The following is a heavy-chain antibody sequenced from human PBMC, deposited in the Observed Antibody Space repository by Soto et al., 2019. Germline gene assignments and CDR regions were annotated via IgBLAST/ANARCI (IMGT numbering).Heavy chain of an antibody. J-gene: IGHJ4*02. CDR3: ARRGRGFSGYDSAFDF. CDR1: GFTFSSFE. Sequence: PGGSLRLSCAASGFTFSSFEMNWVRQAPGMGLEWVSYISSSGSFTYYADSVKGRFTISGDNAKNSLYLQMERLRAEDTAVYCCARRGRGFSGYDSAFDFWGQGTLVTVSS. CDR2: ISSSGSFT. D-gene: IGHD5-12*01. V-gene: IGHV3-48*03.